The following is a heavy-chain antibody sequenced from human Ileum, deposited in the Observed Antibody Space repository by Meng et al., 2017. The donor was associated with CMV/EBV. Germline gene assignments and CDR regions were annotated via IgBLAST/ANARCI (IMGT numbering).Heavy chain of an antibody. D-gene: IGHD3-10*01. J-gene: IGHJ4*02. Sequence: QSLTGYVHGCVISNYYARWSRHPAEKGLERIAHIYTSGTTNYNPSLKSRVTMSVDTPRNQFSLKLTSVTAADTAVYYCARNYGSGNWNFFHYWGQGTLVTVSS. V-gene: IGHV4-4*07. CDR2: IYTSGTT. CDR3: ARNYGSGNWNFFHY. CDR1: GCVISNYY.